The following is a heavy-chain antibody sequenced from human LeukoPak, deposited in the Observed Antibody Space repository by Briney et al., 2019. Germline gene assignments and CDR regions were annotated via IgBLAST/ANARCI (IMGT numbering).Heavy chain of an antibody. D-gene: IGHD6-13*01. J-gene: IGHJ4*02. CDR3: ARQRRSSSWYGAFDY. V-gene: IGHV5-51*01. CDR2: IYPGDSDT. CDR1: GYSFTSYW. Sequence: GESLKISCKGSGYSFTSYWIGWVRQMPGKGLEWMGIIYPGDSDTRYSPSFQGQVTISADKSISTAYLQWSSLKASDTAMYYCARQRRSSSWYGAFDYWGQGTLVTVSS.